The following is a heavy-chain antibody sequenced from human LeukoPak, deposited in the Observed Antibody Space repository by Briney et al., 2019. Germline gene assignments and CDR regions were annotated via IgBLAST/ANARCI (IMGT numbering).Heavy chain of an antibody. CDR1: GGSFSGYY. V-gene: IGHV4-34*01. J-gene: IGHJ5*02. CDR3: ARGRSSGWYIRFDP. D-gene: IGHD6-19*01. Sequence: PSETLSLTCAVYGGSFSGYYWSWIRQPPGKGLEWIGEINHSGSTNYNPSLKSRVTISVDTSKYQFSLKLSSVTAADTAVYYCARGRSSGWYIRFDPWGQGTLVTVSS. CDR2: INHSGST.